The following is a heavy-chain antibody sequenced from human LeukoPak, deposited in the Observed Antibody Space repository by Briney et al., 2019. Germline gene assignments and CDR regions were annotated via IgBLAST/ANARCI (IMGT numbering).Heavy chain of an antibody. Sequence: GGSLRLSCAASGFTFGAYGMSWFRQAPGKGLEWVGFIRSKTYGGTAEYAASVKGRFTISRDDSKSIAYLQMNSLKAEDTAVYYCSRRLGSGNPVDIWGQGTMVTVS. V-gene: IGHV3-49*03. CDR2: IRSKTYGGTA. CDR3: SRRLGSGNPVDI. D-gene: IGHD3-10*01. J-gene: IGHJ3*02. CDR1: GFTFGAYG.